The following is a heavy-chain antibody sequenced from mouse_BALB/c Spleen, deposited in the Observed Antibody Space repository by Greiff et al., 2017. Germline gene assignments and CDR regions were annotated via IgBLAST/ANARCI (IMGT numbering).Heavy chain of an antibody. V-gene: IGHV5-6-5*01. CDR3: ARDRIITTVVGYFDY. J-gene: IGHJ2*01. CDR2: ISSGGST. D-gene: IGHD1-1*01. CDR1: GFTFSSYA. Sequence: DVMLVESGGGLVKPGGSLKLSCAASGFTFSSYAMSWVRQTPEKRLEWVASISSGGSTYYPDSVKGRFTISRDNARNILYLQMSSLRSEDTAMYYCARDRIITTVVGYFDYWGQGTTLTVSS.